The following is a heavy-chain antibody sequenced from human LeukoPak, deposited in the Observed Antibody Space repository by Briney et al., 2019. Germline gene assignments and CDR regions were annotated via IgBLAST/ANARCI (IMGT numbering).Heavy chain of an antibody. CDR2: IYPGDSHT. CDR3: ARQDGSGTYGAFYV. D-gene: IGHD3-10*01. Sequence: GESLKISCKDSGYLFNSYWIARVRQSPGKGLEWMGIIYPGDSHTRYIPSFQGQVTISADTSINTAYLHWSSLKDSDTAIYYCARQDGSGTYGAFYVWGQGTMVTV. J-gene: IGHJ3*01. V-gene: IGHV5-51*01. CDR1: GYLFNSYW.